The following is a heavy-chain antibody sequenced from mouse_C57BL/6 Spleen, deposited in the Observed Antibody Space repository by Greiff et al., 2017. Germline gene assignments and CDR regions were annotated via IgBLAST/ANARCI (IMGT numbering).Heavy chain of an antibody. J-gene: IGHJ2*01. CDR3: ARRIGTGFDY. D-gene: IGHD4-1*01. Sequence: QVQLQQSGPELVKPGASVKISCKASGYAFSSSWMNWVKQRPGKGLEWIGRIDPGDGDTNYNGKFKGKATLTADKSSSTAYMQLSSLTSEDSAVYCCARRIGTGFDYWGQGTTLTVSS. CDR2: IDPGDGDT. V-gene: IGHV1-82*01. CDR1: GYAFSSSW.